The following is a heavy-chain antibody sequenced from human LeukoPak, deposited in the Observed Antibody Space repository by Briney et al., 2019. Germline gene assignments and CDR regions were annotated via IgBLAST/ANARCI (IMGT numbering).Heavy chain of an antibody. D-gene: IGHD3-3*01. V-gene: IGHV7-4-1*02. CDR3: ARESPISEDRAFDI. CDR2: INTNTGNP. Sequence: GASVKVSCKASGYTFTGYYMHWVRQAPGQGLEWMGWINTNTGNPTYAQGFTGRFVFSLDTSVSTAYLQISSLKVEDTAVYYCARESPISEDRAFDIWGQGTMVTVSS. CDR1: GYTFTGYY. J-gene: IGHJ3*02.